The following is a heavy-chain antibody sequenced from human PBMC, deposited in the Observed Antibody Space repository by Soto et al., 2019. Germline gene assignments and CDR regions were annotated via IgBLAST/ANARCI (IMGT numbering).Heavy chain of an antibody. D-gene: IGHD4-17*01. CDR2: VYYSGTT. CDR3: ARTTAAPNTLRSRYFFDY. Sequence: KPSETLSLTCSVPGGSFSNKTYYWSWIRQPPGKRLEWIGYVYYSGTTNYNPSLKIRVTISVDLSKNQFSLRLSSVTTADTALYYCARTTAAPNTLRSRYFFDYWGQGTLVTVSS. V-gene: IGHV4-61*01. CDR1: GGSFSNKTYY. J-gene: IGHJ4*02.